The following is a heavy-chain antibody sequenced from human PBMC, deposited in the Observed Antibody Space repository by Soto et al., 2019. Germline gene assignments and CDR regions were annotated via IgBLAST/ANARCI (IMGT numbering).Heavy chain of an antibody. D-gene: IGHD3-9*01. CDR1: GYTFTGYY. CDR2: INPKSGGT. V-gene: IGHV1-2*04. Sequence: ASVKVSCKASGYTFTGYYMYWVRQAPGQGLEWMGWINPKSGGTNYAQKFQGWVTMTRDTSISTASMELTRLRSDDTAVYYCARDILTGDFDYWGQGTLVTVSS. J-gene: IGHJ4*02. CDR3: ARDILTGDFDY.